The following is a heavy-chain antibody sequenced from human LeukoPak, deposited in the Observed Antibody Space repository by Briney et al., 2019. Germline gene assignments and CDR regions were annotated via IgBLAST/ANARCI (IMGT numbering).Heavy chain of an antibody. D-gene: IGHD2-8*01. Sequence: SVKVSXKASGGTFSSYAISWVRQAPGQGLEWMGGIIPIFGTANYAQKFQGRVTITADESTSTAYMELSSLRSEDTAVYYCATSRIVLMVYAILDFWGQGTMVTVSS. V-gene: IGHV1-69*13. CDR1: GGTFSSYA. J-gene: IGHJ3*01. CDR2: IIPIFGTA. CDR3: ATSRIVLMVYAILDF.